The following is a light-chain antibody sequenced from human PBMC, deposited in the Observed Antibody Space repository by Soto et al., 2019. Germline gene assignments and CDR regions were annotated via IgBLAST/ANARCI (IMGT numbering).Light chain of an antibody. J-gene: IGLJ2*01. Sequence: QAVLPRQPQPFGPPGQRATIFCLGTSSKIGSNTVNWYQQLPGTAPKLVIYSNNQRPSGVPDRFSGSKSGTSASLAISGLQSEDEADYYCVAWDDSLNGYVVFGGGTKLTVL. CDR3: VAWDDSLNGYVV. CDR1: SSKIGSNT. CDR2: SNN. V-gene: IGLV1-44*01.